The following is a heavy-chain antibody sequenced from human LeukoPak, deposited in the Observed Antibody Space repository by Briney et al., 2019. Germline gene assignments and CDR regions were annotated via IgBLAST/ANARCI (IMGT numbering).Heavy chain of an antibody. J-gene: IGHJ4*02. CDR2: IGSSSTHI. V-gene: IGHV3-21*01. CDR3: ARGVSYRVVVTATDFDY. D-gene: IGHD2-21*02. Sequence: PGGSLRLSCEASGFTFTSYYMNWVRQAPGRGLEWVSSIGSSSTHIYYADSVKGRFTISRDNAKNSLYLQMNRLRAEDTSVYYCARGVSYRVVVTATDFDYWGQETLVTVSS. CDR1: GFTFTSYY.